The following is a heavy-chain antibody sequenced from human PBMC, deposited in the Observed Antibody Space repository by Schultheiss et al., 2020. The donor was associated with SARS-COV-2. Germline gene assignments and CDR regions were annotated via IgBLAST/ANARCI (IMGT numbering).Heavy chain of an antibody. CDR1: GYTLTELS. CDR2: FDPEDGET. D-gene: IGHD3-10*01. J-gene: IGHJ4*02. Sequence: ASVKVSCKVSGYTLTELSMHWVRQAPGKGLEWMGGFDPEDGETIYAQKFQGRVTMTRDTSISTAYMELSRLRSDDTAVYYCAREVEGPYYYGSGSYAAGSRIYHFDYWGQGTLVTVSS. V-gene: IGHV1-24*01. CDR3: AREVEGPYYYGSGSYAAGSRIYHFDY.